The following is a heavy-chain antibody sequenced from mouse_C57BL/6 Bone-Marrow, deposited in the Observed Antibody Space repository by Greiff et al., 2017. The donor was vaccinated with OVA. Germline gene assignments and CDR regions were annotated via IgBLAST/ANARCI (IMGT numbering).Heavy chain of an antibody. CDR3: ASKGYYAMDY. CDR1: GFTFTDYY. V-gene: IGHV7-3*01. J-gene: IGHJ4*01. Sequence: EVKVVESGGGLVQPGGSLSLSCAASGFTFTDYYMSWVRQPPGKALEWLGFIRNKANGYTTEYSASVKGRFTISRDNSQSILYLQMNALRAEDSATYYCASKGYYAMDYWGQGTSVTVSS. D-gene: IGHD1-3*01. CDR2: IRNKANGYTT.